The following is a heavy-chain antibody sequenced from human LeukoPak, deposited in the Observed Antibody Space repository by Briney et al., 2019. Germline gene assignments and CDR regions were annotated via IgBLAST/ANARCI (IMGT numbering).Heavy chain of an antibody. J-gene: IGHJ4*02. CDR3: AKEGNRYGDY. CDR1: GFTVSNNY. CDR2: IYSDGRT. V-gene: IGHV3-66*01. Sequence: PGGSLRLSCAAPGFTVSNNYMSWVRQAPGKGLEWVSIIYSDGRTYHVDSVKGRFTISRDNSKNTLFLQMDSLRAEDTAVYYCAKEGNRYGDYWGQGTLVTVSS. D-gene: IGHD3-9*01.